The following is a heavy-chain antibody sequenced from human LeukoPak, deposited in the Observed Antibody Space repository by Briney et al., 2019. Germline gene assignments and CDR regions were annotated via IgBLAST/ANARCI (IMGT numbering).Heavy chain of an antibody. Sequence: PGGSLRLSRAASGFTFSSYAMSWVRQAPGKGLGWVSAISGSGGSTYYADSVKGRFTISRDNSKNTLYLQMNSLRAEDTAVYYCAKVIGYSYGCVDYWGQGTLVTVSS. CDR3: AKVIGYSYGCVDY. CDR1: GFTFSSYA. V-gene: IGHV3-23*01. D-gene: IGHD5-18*01. J-gene: IGHJ4*02. CDR2: ISGSGGST.